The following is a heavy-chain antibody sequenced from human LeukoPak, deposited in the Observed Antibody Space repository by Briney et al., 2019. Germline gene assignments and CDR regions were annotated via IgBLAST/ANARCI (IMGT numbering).Heavy chain of an antibody. CDR3: ATGGPAEAKQLIEACFDY. CDR1: GYTFTDYY. D-gene: IGHD6-6*01. J-gene: IGHJ4*02. CDR2: VDPEDGET. Sequence: ASVKVSCKVSGYTFTDYYMHWVQQAPGKGLEWMGLVDPEDGETIYAEKFQGRVTITADTSTDTAYMELSSLRSEDTAVYYCATGGPAEAKQLIEACFDYWGQETLVTVSS. V-gene: IGHV1-69-2*01.